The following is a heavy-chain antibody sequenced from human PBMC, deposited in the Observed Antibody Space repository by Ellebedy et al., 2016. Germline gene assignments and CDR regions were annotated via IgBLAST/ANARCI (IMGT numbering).Heavy chain of an antibody. J-gene: IGHJ3*02. V-gene: IGHV3-33*01. Sequence: GESLKISXAASGFTFSSYGMHWVRQVPGKGLEWVAVIWYDGSNKYYADSVKGRFTISRDNSKNTLYLQMNSLRAEDTAVYYCAREVMITFGGVIVGRSGGAFDIWGQGTMVTVSS. CDR3: AREVMITFGGVIVGRSGGAFDI. D-gene: IGHD3-16*02. CDR1: GFTFSSYG. CDR2: IWYDGSNK.